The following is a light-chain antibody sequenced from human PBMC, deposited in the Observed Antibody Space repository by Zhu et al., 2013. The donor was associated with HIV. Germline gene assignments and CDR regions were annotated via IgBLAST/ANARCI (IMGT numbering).Light chain of an antibody. CDR2: WAS. Sequence: DTVMTQSPDSLAVSLGERATINCKSSQTILSTSNNKNYLAWYQQNPGQPPKLLIYWASTRESGVPERFSGSGSGTDFTLTISSLQTEDVAVYYCQQYYSSLTFGGGTKVEI. CDR1: QTILSTSNNKNY. CDR3: QQYYSSLT. J-gene: IGKJ4*01. V-gene: IGKV4-1*01.